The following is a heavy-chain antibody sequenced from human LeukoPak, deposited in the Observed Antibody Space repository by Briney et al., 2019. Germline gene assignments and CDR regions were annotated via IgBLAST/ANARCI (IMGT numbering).Heavy chain of an antibody. D-gene: IGHD6-19*01. CDR2: IYYMGST. V-gene: IGHV4-39*01. Sequence: SETLPLTCTVPRRSISSSSYYWGWIRQPPGKGLECLRSIYYMGSTYYNPSLKSQVTISVCTSKNQSSLKLSSVTAADTAVYYCASHSSGWYEDAFDIWGQGTMVTVSS. CDR3: ASHSSGWYEDAFDI. J-gene: IGHJ3*02. CDR1: RRSISSSSYY.